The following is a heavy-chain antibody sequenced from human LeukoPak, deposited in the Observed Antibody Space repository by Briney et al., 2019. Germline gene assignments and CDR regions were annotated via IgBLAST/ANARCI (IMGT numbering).Heavy chain of an antibody. Sequence: GGSLRLSCAASGFXFSNAYISWVRQAPGKGLEWVGHIKSKTDGGTTDYAAPVKGRFTVSRDDSKNTLYLQMNSLKTEDTALYYCTTDGLFYYYGVDVWGQGTTVTVSS. J-gene: IGHJ6*02. V-gene: IGHV3-15*01. CDR1: GFXFSNAY. CDR2: IKSKTDGGTT. D-gene: IGHD3/OR15-3a*01. CDR3: TTDGLFYYYGVDV.